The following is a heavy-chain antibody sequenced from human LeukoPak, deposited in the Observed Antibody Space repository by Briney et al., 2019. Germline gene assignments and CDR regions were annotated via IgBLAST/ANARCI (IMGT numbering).Heavy chain of an antibody. V-gene: IGHV4-59*05. CDR3: ARLSGAQLNSGSFTLRDY. J-gene: IGHJ4*02. D-gene: IGHD1-26*01. CDR2: IYYSGST. CDR1: GGSISSYY. Sequence: SETLSLTCTVSGGSISSYYWSWIRQPPGKGLEWIGSIYYSGSTYYNPSLKSRVTISVDTSKNQFSLKLSSVTAADTVVYYCARLSGAQLNSGSFTLRDYWGQGTLVTVSS.